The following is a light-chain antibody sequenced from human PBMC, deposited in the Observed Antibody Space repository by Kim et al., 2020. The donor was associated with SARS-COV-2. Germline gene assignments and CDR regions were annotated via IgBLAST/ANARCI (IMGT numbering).Light chain of an antibody. CDR2: RAS. V-gene: IGKV1-5*03. Sequence: GDRITITCRASQSIGDWLAWYQQKPGKAPKLLIYRASTLEIGVPSRFSGSGYGTEFTLTISSLQPDDFATYFCQQFITYATFGQGTNVDIK. J-gene: IGKJ1*01. CDR3: QQFITYAT. CDR1: QSIGDW.